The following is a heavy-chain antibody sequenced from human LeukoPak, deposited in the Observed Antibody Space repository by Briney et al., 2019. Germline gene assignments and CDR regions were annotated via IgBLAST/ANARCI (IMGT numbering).Heavy chain of an antibody. CDR2: IRYDGSNK. Sequence: PGGSLRLSCAASGFTFSSYGMHWVRQAPGKGLEWVAFIRYDGSNKYYADSVKGRFTISRDNSKNTLYLQMNSLRAEDTAVYYCAKKSTRYDYGDNLPGDYWGQGTLVTVSS. D-gene: IGHD4-17*01. J-gene: IGHJ4*02. V-gene: IGHV3-30*02. CDR1: GFTFSSYG. CDR3: AKKSTRYDYGDNLPGDY.